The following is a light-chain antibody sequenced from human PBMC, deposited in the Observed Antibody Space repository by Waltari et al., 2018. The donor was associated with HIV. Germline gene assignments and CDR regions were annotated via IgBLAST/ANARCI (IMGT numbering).Light chain of an antibody. CDR2: DAS. J-gene: IGKJ1*01. Sequence: EIVLTQSPATLSLSPGERATLSCRASQSVSSYLALYQQKPGQAPRRLIYDASNRATGIPARFSGIGSGTDFTLTISSLEPEDFAVYYCQQRSNWPPWTFGQGTKVEIK. V-gene: IGKV3-11*01. CDR1: QSVSSY. CDR3: QQRSNWPPWT.